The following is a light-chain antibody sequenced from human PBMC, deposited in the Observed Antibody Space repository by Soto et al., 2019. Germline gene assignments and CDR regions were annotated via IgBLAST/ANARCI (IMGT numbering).Light chain of an antibody. J-gene: IGKJ2*01. Sequence: EIVLTQSPGTLSLSPGERATLSCSASQSVSSTYVARYKQKPRQAPRLPIDGASSSATGSPDRFSGSGSGTGFTLTISRLQPDAFVVSGCQQYGSSPYTFGQGNKLEIK. CDR3: QQYGSSPYT. CDR2: GAS. CDR1: QSVSSTY. V-gene: IGKV3-20*01.